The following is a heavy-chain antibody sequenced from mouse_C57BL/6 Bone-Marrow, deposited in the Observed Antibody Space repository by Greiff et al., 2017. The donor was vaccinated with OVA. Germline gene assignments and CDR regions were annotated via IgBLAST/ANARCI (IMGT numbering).Heavy chain of an antibody. D-gene: IGHD2-3*01. J-gene: IGHJ4*01. V-gene: IGHV5-4*01. Sequence: EVQLQESGGGLVKPGGSLKLSCAASGFTFSSYAMSWVRQTPEKRLEWVATISDGGSYTYYPDNVKGRFTISRDNAKNNLYLQMSHLKSEDTAMYYCARDPLCAMDYWGQGTSGTVSS. CDR3: ARDPLCAMDY. CDR2: ISDGGSYT. CDR1: GFTFSSYA.